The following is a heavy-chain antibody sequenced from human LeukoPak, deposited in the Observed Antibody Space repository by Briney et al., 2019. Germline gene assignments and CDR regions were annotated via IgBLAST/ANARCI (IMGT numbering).Heavy chain of an antibody. J-gene: IGHJ6*03. D-gene: IGHD1-26*01. Sequence: PGGSLRLSCAASGFTFSNYAMSWVRQAPGKGLEWVANVNQDGSGKYYVDSVKGRFTISRDNAKNSLYLQMNSLRGEDTAVYYCARDGYSGSYYRLYYFFMDVWGKGTTVTVSS. CDR2: VNQDGSGK. CDR1: GFTFSNYA. CDR3: ARDGYSGSYYRLYYFFMDV. V-gene: IGHV3-7*03.